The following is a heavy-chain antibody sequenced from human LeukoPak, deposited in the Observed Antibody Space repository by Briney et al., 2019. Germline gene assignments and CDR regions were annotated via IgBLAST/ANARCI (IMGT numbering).Heavy chain of an antibody. CDR3: ASASLTTVITRYDH. CDR2: IYTSGST. J-gene: IGHJ4*02. D-gene: IGHD4-11*01. V-gene: IGHV4-4*07. Sequence: SETLSLTCTVSGSSISGYYWSWIRQPAGKGLEWIGRIYTSGSTHYNPSLKSRVSMSIDTSANQVSLRLSSVTAADTAVYYCASASLTTVITRYDHWGQGTLVTVSS. CDR1: GSSISGYY.